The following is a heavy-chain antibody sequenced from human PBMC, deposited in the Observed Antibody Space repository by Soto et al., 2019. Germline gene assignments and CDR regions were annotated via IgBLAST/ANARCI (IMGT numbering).Heavy chain of an antibody. CDR2: ISAYNGNT. CDR1: GYTFTSYG. Sequence: GASVKVSCKASGYTFTSYGISWVRQAPGQGLEWMGWISAYNGNTNYAQKLQGRVTMTTDTSTSTAYMELSILSSDDTAVYYCSRGDTDPTYYYGMDVWGQGTTVTVSS. J-gene: IGHJ6*02. V-gene: IGHV1-18*01. CDR3: SRGDTDPTYYYGMDV.